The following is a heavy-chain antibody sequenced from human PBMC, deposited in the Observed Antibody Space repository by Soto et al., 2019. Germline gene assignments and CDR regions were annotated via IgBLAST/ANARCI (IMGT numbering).Heavy chain of an antibody. CDR3: EKDLSIKIVSDGY. V-gene: IGHV3-23*01. CDR2: ISGSGGST. J-gene: IGHJ4*02. D-gene: IGHD3-16*01. CDR1: GFSFSSWS. Sequence: WGSMRLSCAACGFSFSSWSMSWVRQAPGKGLEWVSAISGSGGSTYYADSVKGRFTISRDNSKNTLYLQMNSLRAEDTAVYYCEKDLSIKIVSDGYWGQGTLVTVSS.